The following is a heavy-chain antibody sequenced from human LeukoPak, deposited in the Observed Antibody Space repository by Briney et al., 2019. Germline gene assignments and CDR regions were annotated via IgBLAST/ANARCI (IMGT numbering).Heavy chain of an antibody. V-gene: IGHV3-21*01. D-gene: IGHD5-12*01. J-gene: IGHJ4*02. CDR3: ARVEGNIVTTTEGYFDY. CDR2: ISTSSSYI. Sequence: GGSLRLSCAASEFTFSSYSMNWVRQAPGKGLEWVSSISTSSSYIYYADSMKGRFTISRDNAKNSLYLQMNSLRAEDTAVYYCARVEGNIVTTTEGYFDYWGQGTLVTVSS. CDR1: EFTFSSYS.